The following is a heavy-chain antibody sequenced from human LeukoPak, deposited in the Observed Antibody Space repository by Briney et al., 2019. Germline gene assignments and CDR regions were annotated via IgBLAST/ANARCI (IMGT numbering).Heavy chain of an antibody. J-gene: IGHJ3*02. Sequence: SETLSLTCAVYGGSFSGYYWSWIRQVPGKGLEWIGEINQSGRTKYNPSLKSRVSISVDTPKHQISLKLSVVAATDTAVYYCARGWFGFWHNSYADDIAFDIWGQGTMVTVSS. CDR3: ARGWFGFWHNSYADDIAFDI. CDR1: GGSFSGYY. D-gene: IGHD5-18*01. CDR2: INQSGRT. V-gene: IGHV4-34*01.